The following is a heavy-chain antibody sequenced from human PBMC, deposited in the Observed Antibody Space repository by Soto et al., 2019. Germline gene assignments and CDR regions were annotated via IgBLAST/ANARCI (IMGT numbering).Heavy chain of an antibody. V-gene: IGHV1-18*01. D-gene: IGHD4-17*01. J-gene: IGHJ3*02. CDR3: ATDLVFPTVTTGSSLAFEI. Sequence: ASLQVSCKASGGTFSSYGISWVRQAPGQGLEWMGWISAYNGNTNYAQKLQGRVTMTTDTSTSTAYMELRSLRSEDTAVYYCATDLVFPTVTTGSSLAFEIWGQGTMVTV. CDR2: ISAYNGNT. CDR1: GGTFSSYG.